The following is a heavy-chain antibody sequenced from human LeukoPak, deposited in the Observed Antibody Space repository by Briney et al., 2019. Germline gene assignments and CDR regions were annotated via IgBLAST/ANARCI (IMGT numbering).Heavy chain of an antibody. D-gene: IGHD2-21*02. CDR3: ARDTKNDCGGDCYSGYFDY. CDR2: ISSSGSTI. V-gene: IGHV3-11*01. CDR1: GFTFSDYY. Sequence: GGSLRLSCAASGFTFSDYYMSWIRQAPGKGLEWVSYISSSGSTIYYADSVKGRFTISRDNAKNSLYLQMNSLRAEDTALYYCARDTKNDCGGDCYSGYFDYWGQGTLVTVSS. J-gene: IGHJ4*02.